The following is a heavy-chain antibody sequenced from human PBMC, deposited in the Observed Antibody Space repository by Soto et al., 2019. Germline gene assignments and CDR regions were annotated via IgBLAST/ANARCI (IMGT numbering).Heavy chain of an antibody. Sequence: EVQLVESGGGLVQPGGSLRLSCAASGFTFSTYSMNWVRQAPGKGLEWVSYISSSSSTIFYTDSVKGRFTVSIDNAKNSLYLQMNRRRAEDTAVYYCPRPTYYYDSGGPPAYWGQGTLVTVSS. J-gene: IGHJ4*02. CDR2: ISSSSSTI. D-gene: IGHD3-22*01. CDR1: GFTFSTYS. CDR3: PRPTYYYDSGGPPAY. V-gene: IGHV3-48*01.